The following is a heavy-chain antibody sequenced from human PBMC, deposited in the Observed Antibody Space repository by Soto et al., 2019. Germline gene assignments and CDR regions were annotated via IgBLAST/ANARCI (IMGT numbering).Heavy chain of an antibody. CDR1: GGSINSSDW. Sequence: PSETLSLTCAVSGGSINSSDWWKWVRQPPGKGLEWIGEISHDGKIIYNPSLKSRVTISIDKSKNQFSRRVYSVTAAETAVYYCARSVFPWGQGTLVTVS. J-gene: IGHJ5*02. V-gene: IGHV4-4*02. CDR2: ISHDGKI. CDR3: ARSVFP.